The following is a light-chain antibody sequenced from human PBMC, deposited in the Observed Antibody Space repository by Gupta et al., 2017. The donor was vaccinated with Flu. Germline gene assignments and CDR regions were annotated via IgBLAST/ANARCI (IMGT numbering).Light chain of an antibody. J-gene: IGKJ5*01. V-gene: IGKV3-20*01. CDR2: GAS. CDR1: QSVSSSY. Sequence: EVVLTQSPGTLSLSPGEGATLSCRASQSVSSSYLSWYQQKPGQAPRLLMFGASSRATGIPDRFSGSGSGTDFTLTISRLEPEDFAVYYCQQDGSSPITFGQGTPMEIK. CDR3: QQDGSSPIT.